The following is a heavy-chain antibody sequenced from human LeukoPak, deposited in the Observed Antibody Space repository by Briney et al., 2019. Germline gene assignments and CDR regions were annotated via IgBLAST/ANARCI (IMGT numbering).Heavy chain of an antibody. V-gene: IGHV1-24*01. CDR1: GYTLTELS. J-gene: IGHJ1*01. D-gene: IGHD3-22*01. CDR3: ATGPLALVVVITPYFQH. Sequence: ASVKVSCKVSGYTLTELSMHWVRQAPGKGLEWMGGFDPEDGETIYAQKFQGRVTMTEDTSTDTAYMELSSLRSEDTAVYYCATGPLALVVVITPYFQHWGQGTLVTVSS. CDR2: FDPEDGET.